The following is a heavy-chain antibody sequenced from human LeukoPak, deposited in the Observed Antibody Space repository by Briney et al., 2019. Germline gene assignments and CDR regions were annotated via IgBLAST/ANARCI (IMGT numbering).Heavy chain of an antibody. CDR1: GSTVSSNY. Sequence: GGSLRLSCAASGSTVSSNYISWVRQAPGKGREWVSVIYSGGSTYYADSVKGRFTISRDNSKSTLYLQMNSLRSEDTAVYYCAREGDQWGLAPDYYFDYWGQGTLVTVSS. D-gene: IGHD3/OR15-3a*01. CDR3: AREGDQWGLAPDYYFDY. J-gene: IGHJ4*02. V-gene: IGHV3-66*02. CDR2: IYSGGST.